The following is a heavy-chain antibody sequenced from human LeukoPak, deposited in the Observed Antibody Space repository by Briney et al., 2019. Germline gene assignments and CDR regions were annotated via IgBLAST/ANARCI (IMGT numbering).Heavy chain of an antibody. V-gene: IGHV1-2*02. CDR1: GYTFTGYY. CDR3: ARAGEYSSLFSTYYYMDV. D-gene: IGHD6-6*01. Sequence: ASVKVSCKASGYTFTGYYMHWVRQAPGQGLEWMGWINPNSGGTNYAQKFQGRVTMTRDTSISTAYMELSRLRSDDTAVYYCARAGEYSSLFSTYYYMDVWGKGTTVTVSS. J-gene: IGHJ6*03. CDR2: INPNSGGT.